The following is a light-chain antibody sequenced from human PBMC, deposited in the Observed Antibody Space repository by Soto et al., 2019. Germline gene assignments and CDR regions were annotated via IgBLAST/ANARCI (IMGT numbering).Light chain of an antibody. CDR2: AAP. CDR1: QAIDQS. CDR3: QEHNGVLPVA. Sequence: DIQMTQSPSSLSASVGDRVTITCRASQAIDQSVARYQQKPGQVPKLLIYAAPTLHSGVPPRFSGSGSGAHFTLAITGLQPEDGATSYGQEHNGVLPVAFGPGTTVDV. V-gene: IGKV1-27*01. J-gene: IGKJ3*01.